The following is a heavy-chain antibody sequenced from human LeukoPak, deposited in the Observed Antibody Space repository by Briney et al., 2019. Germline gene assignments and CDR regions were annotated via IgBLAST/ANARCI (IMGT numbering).Heavy chain of an antibody. J-gene: IGHJ3*02. D-gene: IGHD3-9*01. CDR2: IRYDGSNK. CDR3: ARGRSYHILTGFRRGFDAFDI. Sequence: PGGSLRLSCAASGFTFSSCGFHWVRQAPGKGLEWVAFIRYDGSNKYYADSVKGRFTISRDNSKNTLYLQMHSLRAEDTAVYYCARGRSYHILTGFRRGFDAFDIWGQGTMVTVSS. CDR1: GFTFSSCG. V-gene: IGHV3-30*02.